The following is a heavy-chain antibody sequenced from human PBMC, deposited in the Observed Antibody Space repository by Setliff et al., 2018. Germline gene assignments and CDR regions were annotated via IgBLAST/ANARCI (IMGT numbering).Heavy chain of an antibody. CDR1: NGSVSTTSHY. V-gene: IGHV4-39*07. J-gene: IGHJ6*02. D-gene: IGHD3-10*01. Sequence: SETLSLTCTVSNGSVSTTSHYWGWVRQPPGKGLEWIGSVYYSGYTYYSPSLESRVAISVDTSKNQFSLKVNSVTAADTAVYYCARGSTMIQGVRLYYHGLDVWGQGTTVTVSS. CDR2: VYYSGYT. CDR3: ARGSTMIQGVRLYYHGLDV.